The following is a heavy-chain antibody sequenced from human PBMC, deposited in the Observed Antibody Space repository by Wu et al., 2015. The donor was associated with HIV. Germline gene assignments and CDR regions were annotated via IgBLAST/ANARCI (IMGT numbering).Heavy chain of an antibody. CDR1: GDSFSSYA. D-gene: IGHD4-17*01. J-gene: IGHJ4*02. V-gene: IGHV1-69*12. CDR2: IIPLFGTA. CDR3: AREAEGGRRWLLGY. Sequence: VQLVQSGAEMKKPGSSVKLSCKASGDSFSSYAINWVRQAPGQGLEWMGGIIPLFGTANYAQKFQGSVTITADESTSTVYMELSSLRSEDTAVYYCAREAEGGRRWLLGYWGQGTLVTVSS.